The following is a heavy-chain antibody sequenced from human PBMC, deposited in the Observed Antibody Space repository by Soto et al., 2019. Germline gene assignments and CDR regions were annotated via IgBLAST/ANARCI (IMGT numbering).Heavy chain of an antibody. J-gene: IGHJ6*03. V-gene: IGHV1-8*01. D-gene: IGHD6-13*01. Sequence: QVQLVQSGAEVKKPGASVKVSCKASGYTFTSYDINWVRQATGQGLEWMGWMNPNSGNTGYAQKFYGRVTMTTNTSISTAYIELSRLRSEDTAVYYCARARRIAAAGACYYFYCYMDVWGKGTTVTVSS. CDR3: ARARRIAAAGACYYFYCYMDV. CDR2: MNPNSGNT. CDR1: GYTFTSYD.